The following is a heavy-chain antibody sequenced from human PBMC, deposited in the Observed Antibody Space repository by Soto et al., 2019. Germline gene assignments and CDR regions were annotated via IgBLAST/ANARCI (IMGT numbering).Heavy chain of an antibody. D-gene: IGHD6-13*01. Sequence: GGSLRLSCAASGFTFRSFTMNWVRQAPGKGLEWVSTISSNSAYIYYTDALRGRFTISRDNAKNSLHLQMNSLRAEDTAVYYCTRDASRDSSARGWFDPWGPGTMVTVYS. J-gene: IGHJ5*02. V-gene: IGHV3-21*01. CDR2: ISSNSAYI. CDR3: TRDASRDSSARGWFDP. CDR1: GFTFRSFT.